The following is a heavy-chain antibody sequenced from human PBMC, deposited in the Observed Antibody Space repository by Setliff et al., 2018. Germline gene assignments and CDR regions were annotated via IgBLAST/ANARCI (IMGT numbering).Heavy chain of an antibody. D-gene: IGHD2-2*01. CDR2: IYYDGST. V-gene: IGHV4-39*01. J-gene: IGHJ6*03. CDR1: GDSISSNSYY. CDR3: ARGIISYASWAPNKHAYYYYMDV. Sequence: NPSETLSLTCTVSGDSISSNSYYWGWIRQPPGKGLEWIGSIYYDGSTSYNSSLKSRVTISVDTSRKQFSLRLSSVTAADTALYYCARGIISYASWAPNKHAYYYYMDVWGNGTTVTVSS.